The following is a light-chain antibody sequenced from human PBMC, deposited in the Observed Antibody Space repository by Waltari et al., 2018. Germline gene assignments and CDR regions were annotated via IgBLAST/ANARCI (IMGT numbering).Light chain of an antibody. J-gene: IGKJ2*02. CDR1: QSISSSS. Sequence: EIVLTQSPGTLSLSPGEKATLSCRAMQSISSSSLPWYQQKPGQAPRLLIYGASSRATGIPDRFSSSGSGTDFTLTLTMVEPEDFAVYYCQQYGTSPRTFGQGTKVEIK. V-gene: IGKV3-20*01. CDR3: QQYGTSPRT. CDR2: GAS.